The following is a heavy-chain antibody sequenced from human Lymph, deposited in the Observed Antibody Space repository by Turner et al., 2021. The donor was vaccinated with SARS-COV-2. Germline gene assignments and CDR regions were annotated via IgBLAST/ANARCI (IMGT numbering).Heavy chain of an antibody. CDR3: ARQRLTRYGMDV. J-gene: IGHJ6*02. CDR2: SYYSGST. Sequence: QLQLQESGPGLVKPSETLSLTCTVSGGSISSSTYYWGWIRQHPGKGLEWIGSSYYSGSTYQNPSLKSRVTISVDPSKNQISLKLSSVTAADTAVYYCARQRLTRYGMDVRGQGTTVTVSS. V-gene: IGHV4-39*01. CDR1: GGSISSSTYY. D-gene: IGHD2-21*02.